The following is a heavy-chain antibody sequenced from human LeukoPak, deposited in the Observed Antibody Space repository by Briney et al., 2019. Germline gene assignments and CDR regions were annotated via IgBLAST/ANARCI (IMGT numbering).Heavy chain of an antibody. Sequence: ASVKVSCKVSGYTLTELSMHWVRQAPGEGLEWMGGFDPEDGETIYAQKFQGRVTMTEDTSTDTAYMELSSLRSEDTAVYYCKAGSSGYYYDHYWGQGTLVTVSS. CDR2: FDPEDGET. CDR1: GYTLTELS. V-gene: IGHV1-24*01. J-gene: IGHJ4*02. CDR3: KAGSSGYYYDHY. D-gene: IGHD3-22*01.